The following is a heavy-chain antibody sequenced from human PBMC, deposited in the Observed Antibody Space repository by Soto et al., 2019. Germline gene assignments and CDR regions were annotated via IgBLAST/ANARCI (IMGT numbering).Heavy chain of an antibody. V-gene: IGHV5-51*01. CDR3: ARHRWYYYDSSGDRAFDI. Sequence: GESLKISCKGSGYSFTSYWIGWVRQMPGKGLEWMGIIYPGDSDTRYSPSFQGQVTISADKSISTAYLQWSSLKASDTAMYYCARHRWYYYDSSGDRAFDIWGQGTMVTVSS. D-gene: IGHD3-22*01. CDR1: GYSFTSYW. J-gene: IGHJ3*02. CDR2: IYPGDSDT.